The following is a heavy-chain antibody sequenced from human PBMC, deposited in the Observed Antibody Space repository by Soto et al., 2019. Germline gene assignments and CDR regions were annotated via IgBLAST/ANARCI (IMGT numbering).Heavy chain of an antibody. Sequence: SETLSLTCTVSGGSISSYYWSWIRQPPGKGLEWIGYIYYSGSTNYNPSLKSRVTISVDTSKNQFSLKLSSVTAADTALYDCARSTGEMSFDYWGQGTLVTVSS. CDR3: ARSTGEMSFDY. CDR1: GGSISSYY. CDR2: IYYSGST. D-gene: IGHD7-27*01. J-gene: IGHJ4*02. V-gene: IGHV4-59*01.